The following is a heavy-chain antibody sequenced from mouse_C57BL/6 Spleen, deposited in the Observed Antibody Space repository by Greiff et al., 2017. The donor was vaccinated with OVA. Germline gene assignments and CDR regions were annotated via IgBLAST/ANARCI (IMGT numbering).Heavy chain of an antibody. CDR3: AKLLRDYYAMDY. V-gene: IGHV1-20*01. D-gene: IGHD1-1*01. J-gene: IGHJ4*01. CDR2: INPYNGDT. CDR1: GYSFTGYF. Sequence: EVQLQESGPELVKPGDSVKISCKASGYSFTGYFMNWVMQSHGKSLEWIGRINPYNGDTFYNQKFKGKATLTVDKSSSTAHMELRSLTSEDSAVYYCAKLLRDYYAMDYWGQGTSVTVSS.